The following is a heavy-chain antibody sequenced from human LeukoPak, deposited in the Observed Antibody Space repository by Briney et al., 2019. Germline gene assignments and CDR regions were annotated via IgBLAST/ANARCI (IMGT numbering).Heavy chain of an antibody. CDR3: ARDSSGSYPYYFDY. CDR1: GFTVSSNY. Sequence: PGGSLRLSCAVSGFTVSSNYMSWVRQAPGKGLEWVSVIYSGGSTYYADSVKGRFTISRDNSKNTLYLQMNSLRAEDTAVYYCARDSSGSYPYYFDYWAREPWSPSPQ. CDR2: IYSGGST. D-gene: IGHD1-26*01. V-gene: IGHV3-66*01. J-gene: IGHJ4*02.